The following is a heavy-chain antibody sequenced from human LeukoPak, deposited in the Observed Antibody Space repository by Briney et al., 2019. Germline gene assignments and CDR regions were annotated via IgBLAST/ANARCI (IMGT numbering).Heavy chain of an antibody. CDR1: GVTLSDYY. J-gene: IGHJ4*02. V-gene: IGHV3-11*01. Sequence: PGGSLRLSCAASGVTLSDYYMSWIRQAPGKGLEWVTCISSSGSTIYYADSVKGRFTISRDNAKNSLYLQMNSLRAEDTAVYYCARGAHYYDSSGYVYWGQGTLVTVSS. CDR2: ISSSGSTI. CDR3: ARGAHYYDSSGYVY. D-gene: IGHD3-22*01.